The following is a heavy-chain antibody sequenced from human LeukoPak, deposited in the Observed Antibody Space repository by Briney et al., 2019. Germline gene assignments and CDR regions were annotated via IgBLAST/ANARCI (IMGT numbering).Heavy chain of an antibody. CDR2: IYYSGST. CDR3: AREMTTERVPDY. J-gene: IGHJ4*02. V-gene: IGHV4-59*12. Sequence: SETLSLTCTVSGGSISSYYWRWIRQPPGKGLEWIGDIYYSGSTNYNPSLKSRVTISVDTSKNQFSLKLSSVTAADTAVYYCAREMTTERVPDYWGQGTLVTVSS. CDR1: GGSISSYY. D-gene: IGHD4-17*01.